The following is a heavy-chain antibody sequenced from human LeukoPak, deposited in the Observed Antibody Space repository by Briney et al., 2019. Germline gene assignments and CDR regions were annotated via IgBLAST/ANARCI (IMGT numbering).Heavy chain of an antibody. CDR2: IYSGGST. CDR3: ARTALDYDILTGYYSPYYLDY. V-gene: IGHV3-53*01. J-gene: IGHJ4*02. D-gene: IGHD3-9*01. CDR1: GFTVSSNY. Sequence: PGGSLRLSCAASGFTVSSNYMSWVRQAPGKGLEWVSVIYSGGSTYYADSVKGRFTISRDNSKNTLYLQMNSLRAEDTAVYYCARTALDYDILTGYYSPYYLDYWGQGTLVTVSS.